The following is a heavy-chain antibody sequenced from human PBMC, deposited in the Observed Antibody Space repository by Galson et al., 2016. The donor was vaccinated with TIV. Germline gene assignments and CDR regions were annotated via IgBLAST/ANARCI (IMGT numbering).Heavy chain of an antibody. CDR1: GFTFSGYG. D-gene: IGHD3-3*01. Sequence: SLRLSCAASGFTFSGYGMHWVRQAPGKGLEWVAIMSNDGSNKYYVDSVKGRFTISRDNSKNTLYLQMNSLRIEDTAVYYCAKENRGGLEFWHYYGMDVWGQWTTVTVS. CDR3: AKENRGGLEFWHYYGMDV. CDR2: MSNDGSNK. J-gene: IGHJ6*02. V-gene: IGHV3-30*18.